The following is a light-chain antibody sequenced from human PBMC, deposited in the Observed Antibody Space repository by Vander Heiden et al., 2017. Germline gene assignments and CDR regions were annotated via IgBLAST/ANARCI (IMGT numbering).Light chain of an antibody. CDR2: GAS. Sequence: EIVMTQSPAILSVSPGERATLSCRASQNVNNNLAWYQLKPGQAPRLLLYGASTRASGIPVRFSGSGSGTEFTLTITSLQSEDFAVYYCHQYDHWPPWRFGPGTKVEIK. J-gene: IGKJ1*01. V-gene: IGKV3-15*01. CDR3: HQYDHWPPWR. CDR1: QNVNNN.